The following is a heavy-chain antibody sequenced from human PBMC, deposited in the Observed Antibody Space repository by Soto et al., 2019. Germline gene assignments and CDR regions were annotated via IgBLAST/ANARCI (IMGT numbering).Heavy chain of an antibody. J-gene: IGHJ4*02. CDR1: GYTFTSYG. V-gene: IGHV1-18*01. CDR2: ISAYNGNT. Sequence: GASVKVSCKASGYTFTSYGISWVRQAPGQGLEWMGWISAYNGNTNYAQKLQGRVTMTTDTSTSTAYMELRSLRSDDTAVYYCARAEGIVVVVAAAPFDYWGQGTLVTVS. D-gene: IGHD2-15*01. CDR3: ARAEGIVVVVAAAPFDY.